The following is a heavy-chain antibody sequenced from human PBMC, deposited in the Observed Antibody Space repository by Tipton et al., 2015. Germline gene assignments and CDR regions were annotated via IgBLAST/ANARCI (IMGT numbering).Heavy chain of an antibody. D-gene: IGHD1-7*01. CDR1: GGPLRGYY. CDR3: AGGRWAITGTQGWFDP. V-gene: IGHV4-34*01. J-gene: IGHJ5*02. CDR2: IYFTGST. Sequence: TLSLTCAVYGGPLRGYYWSWIRQPPGKGLEWIGYIYFTGSTYYNPSLKSRVTISVDTSKNQFSLKLTSVTAADTAVYYCAGGRWAITGTQGWFDPWGQGTLVTVSS.